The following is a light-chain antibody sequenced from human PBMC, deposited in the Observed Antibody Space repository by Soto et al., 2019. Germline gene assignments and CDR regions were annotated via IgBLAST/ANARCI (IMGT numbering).Light chain of an antibody. CDR3: QQCGGSLWT. CDR2: GAS. CDR1: QAVRSSF. Sequence: EIVLTQSPGTLSMSPGERATLSCRASQAVRSSFLAWYQHKPGQAPRLVIYGASARATGIPDRFSGSGSGTDFTLTISRLEPDDFAVYYCQQCGGSLWTFGQGTKVEIK. J-gene: IGKJ1*01. V-gene: IGKV3-20*01.